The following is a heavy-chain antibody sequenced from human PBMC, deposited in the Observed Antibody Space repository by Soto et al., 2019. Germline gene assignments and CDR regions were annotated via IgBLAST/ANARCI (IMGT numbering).Heavy chain of an antibody. J-gene: IGHJ4*02. CDR3: ARDWLGGSGSYYED. CDR2: TNSDGSST. V-gene: IGHV3-74*01. D-gene: IGHD3-10*01. CDR1: GFTFSSYW. Sequence: PGGSLRLSCAASGFTFSSYWMHWVRQAPGKGLVWVSRTNSDGSSTSYADSVEGRFTISRDNAKNTLYLQMNSLRAEDTAVYYCARDWLGGSGSYYEDWGQGTLVTVSS.